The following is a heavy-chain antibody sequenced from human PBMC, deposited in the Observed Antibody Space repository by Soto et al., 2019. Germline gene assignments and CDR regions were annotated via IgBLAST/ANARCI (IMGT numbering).Heavy chain of an antibody. J-gene: IGHJ4*02. CDR2: ISGDGRTT. CDR1: GFTFSGHW. V-gene: IGHV3-74*01. CDR3: ARGVPNCSSSSCYFDF. D-gene: IGHD2-2*01. Sequence: GGSLRLSCAASGFTFSGHWMNWVRQAPGKGLVWVSRISGDGRTTSHADSVKGRFTISRDNAKNTLYLQMNSLRVEDTAVYYCARGVPNCSSSSCYFDFWGQGIQVTVSS.